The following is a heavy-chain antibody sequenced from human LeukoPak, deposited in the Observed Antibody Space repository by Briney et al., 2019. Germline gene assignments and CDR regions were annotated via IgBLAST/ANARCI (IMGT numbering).Heavy chain of an antibody. J-gene: IGHJ4*02. CDR1: GGSISSYY. CDR3: ARGDTPDGY. CDR2: IYYSGST. Sequence: PSETLSLTCTVSGGSISSYYWSWIRQPPGKGLEWIGYIYYSGSTNYNPSLKSRVTISVDTSKNQFSLKLSSVTAADTAVYYCARGDTPDGYWGQGTLVTVSS. D-gene: IGHD2-2*02. V-gene: IGHV4-59*01.